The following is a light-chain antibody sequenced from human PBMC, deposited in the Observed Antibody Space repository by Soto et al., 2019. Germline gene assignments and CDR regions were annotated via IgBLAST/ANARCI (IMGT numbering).Light chain of an antibody. CDR2: GVN. V-gene: IGLV2-14*01. Sequence: QSALTQPASVSGSPGQSITISCSGTISDFVLYNYVSWYQQHPGKAPKLMIYGVNNRPSGVSNRFSGSKSGNTASLTISGLQADDEADYYRSSYTTSSALQVFGTGTKVTV. J-gene: IGLJ1*01. CDR3: SSYTTSSALQV. CDR1: ISDFVLYNY.